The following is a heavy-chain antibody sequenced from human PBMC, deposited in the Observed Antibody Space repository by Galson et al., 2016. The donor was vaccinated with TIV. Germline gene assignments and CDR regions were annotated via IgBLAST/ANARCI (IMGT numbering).Heavy chain of an antibody. V-gene: IGHV1-2*02. Sequence: SVKVSCKASGYPFTAYYIHWVRQAPGQGPEWMGWINPNSDDTNYAQRFQGRVSLTRDTSTRTAYMELSRLRSDDTAVFFCARGFNYGFDFYYGMDVWGQGTTVTVSS. CDR1: GYPFTAYY. D-gene: IGHD5-18*01. CDR2: INPNSDDT. CDR3: ARGFNYGFDFYYGMDV. J-gene: IGHJ6*02.